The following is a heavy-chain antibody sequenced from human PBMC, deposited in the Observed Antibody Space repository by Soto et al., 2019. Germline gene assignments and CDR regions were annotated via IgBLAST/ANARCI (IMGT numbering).Heavy chain of an antibody. CDR3: ALYETLWWDF. D-gene: IGHD2-8*02. V-gene: IGHV3-23*01. CDR2: ISGSGGST. J-gene: IGHJ3*01. CDR1: GFTFSSYA. Sequence: GGSLRLSCAASGFTFSSYAMNWVRQAPGKGLEWVSVISGSGGSTYYADSVKGRFTISRDNSKNTLYLQMNSLRFEDTALYYCALYETLWWDFRGQGTMVTV.